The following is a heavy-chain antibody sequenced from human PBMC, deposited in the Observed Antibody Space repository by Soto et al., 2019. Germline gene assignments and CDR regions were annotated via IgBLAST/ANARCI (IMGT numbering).Heavy chain of an antibody. V-gene: IGHV4-39*01. CDR3: ARPEGAYYYYYYMDG. CDR1: GGSISSSSYY. J-gene: IGHJ6*03. CDR2: IYYSGST. Sequence: PSETLSLTCTVSGGSISSSSYYWGWIRQPPGKGLEWIGSIYYSGSTYYNPSLKSRVTISVDTSKNQFSLKLSSVTAADTAVYYCARPEGAYYYYYYMDGWGKGTTVTVSS. D-gene: IGHD3-16*01.